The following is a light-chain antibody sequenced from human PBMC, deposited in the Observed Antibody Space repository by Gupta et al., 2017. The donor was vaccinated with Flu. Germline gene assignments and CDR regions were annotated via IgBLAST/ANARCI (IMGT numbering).Light chain of an antibody. V-gene: IGKV2-30*01. CDR2: TAS. CDR1: YGRRNSGRSIF. CDR3: KQEKHFPWT. Sequence: VTLVMSAVGCCTICYGRRNSGRSIFLCWYQKRPVQSTTLIIYTASRGENGVASICSGSGASNDFTIKISRVEDDEVGVYCCKQEKHFPWTFGQGTKVEIK. J-gene: IGKJ1*01.